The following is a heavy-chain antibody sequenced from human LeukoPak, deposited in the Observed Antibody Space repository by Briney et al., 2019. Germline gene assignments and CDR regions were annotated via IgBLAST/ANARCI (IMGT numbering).Heavy chain of an antibody. Sequence: PSETLSLTCAVYGGSFSGYYWSWIRQPPGKGLEWIGEINHSGSTNYNPSLKSRVTISVDTSKNQFSLKLSSVTAVDTAVYYCARGEPHYYYDSSGYYYPWGQGTLVTVSS. V-gene: IGHV4-34*01. CDR1: GGSFSGYY. D-gene: IGHD3-22*01. CDR2: INHSGST. J-gene: IGHJ5*02. CDR3: ARGEPHYYYDSSGYYYP.